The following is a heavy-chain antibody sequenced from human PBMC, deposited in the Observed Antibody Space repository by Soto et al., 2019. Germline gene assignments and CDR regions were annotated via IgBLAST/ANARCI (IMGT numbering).Heavy chain of an antibody. D-gene: IGHD2-15*01. V-gene: IGHV1-18*01. CDR2: INSFSGDT. CDR1: GYTFTHYG. J-gene: IGHJ2*01. CDR3: ARDLHSGGKYWYFDI. Sequence: ASVKVSCKASGYTFTHYGITWVRQAPGQGLEWMGWINSFSGDTNYPQKLQGRLTMTTDTSTNTVYMELRNLRSDDTAVYYCARDLHSGGKYWYFDIWGHGTLVTVSS.